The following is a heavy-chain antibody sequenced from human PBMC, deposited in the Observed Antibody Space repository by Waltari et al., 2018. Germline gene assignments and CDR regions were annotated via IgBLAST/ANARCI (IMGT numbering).Heavy chain of an antibody. D-gene: IGHD3-10*01. CDR3: ARRSSDAFDI. CDR2: ISSTGSHI. Sequence: EVQLVESGGGLVRPGGSLRLSCAASGFTFSNYRMTWVRQAPGKGLEWVSSISSTGSHIYYADSVKGRFTISRDNAKNSLYVQMNSLRAEDTALYYCARRSSDAFDIWGQGTMVTVSS. J-gene: IGHJ3*02. CDR1: GFTFSNYR. V-gene: IGHV3-21*06.